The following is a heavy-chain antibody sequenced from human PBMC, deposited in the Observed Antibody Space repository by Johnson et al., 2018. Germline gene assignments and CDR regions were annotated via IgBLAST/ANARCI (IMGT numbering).Heavy chain of an antibody. D-gene: IGHD3-10*01. CDR1: GGSISTYY. V-gene: IGHV4-59*01. CDR2: IYYSGST. Sequence: QVQLQESGPGLVKPSETLSLACTVSGGSISTYYWSWIRQPPGKGLDYIGNIYYSGSTNYNPSLRSRVTISVDTSKNQFSLKLSSVTAADPAVYYCARALWFGDLHYYMDVWGKGTTVTVSS. CDR3: ARALWFGDLHYYMDV. J-gene: IGHJ6*03.